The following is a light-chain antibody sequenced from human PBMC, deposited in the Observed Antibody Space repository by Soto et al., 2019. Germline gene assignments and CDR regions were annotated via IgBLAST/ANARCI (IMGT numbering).Light chain of an antibody. J-gene: IGKJ1*01. V-gene: IGKV1-39*01. Sequence: DIQMTQSPSSLSASVGDRDTITCRASQSITIYLNWYQQQPGKAPRLLIYGASTLQTGVPSRFSGSGSMTDFTLTISDLQPEDFATYYCQQTYTAPRTFGQGTKVDI. CDR3: QQTYTAPRT. CDR2: GAS. CDR1: QSITIY.